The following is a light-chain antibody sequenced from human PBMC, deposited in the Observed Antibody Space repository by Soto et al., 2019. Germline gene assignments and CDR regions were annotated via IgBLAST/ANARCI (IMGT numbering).Light chain of an antibody. CDR1: SSDVGYYNY. CDR2: EVN. CDR3: SSCTSSITLLYV. Sequence: QSALTQPASVSGSPGQSITISCTGTSSDVGYYNYVAWYRQHPGKAPRLMIYEVNNRPSGVSNRFSGSKSGNTASLTISGLQAEDEADYYCSSCTSSITLLYVFGTGTKVTVL. V-gene: IGLV2-14*01. J-gene: IGLJ1*01.